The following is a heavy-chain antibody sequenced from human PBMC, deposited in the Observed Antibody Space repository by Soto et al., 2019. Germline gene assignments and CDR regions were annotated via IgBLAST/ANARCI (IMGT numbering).Heavy chain of an antibody. CDR2: ISSSSSTR. D-gene: IGHD3-3*01. CDR1: GFTFSRYS. V-gene: IGHV3-48*02. Sequence: EVQLVESGGGLVQPGGSLRLSCAASGFTFSRYSMNWVRQAPGKGLEWGSYISSSSSTRYYADSVKGRFTISSDNAQNSLYLQMYSLRDEDTAVYYCARYIRVLRFLEWLLPTDPLAYWGQGTLVTVSS. CDR3: ARYIRVLRFLEWLLPTDPLAY. J-gene: IGHJ4*02.